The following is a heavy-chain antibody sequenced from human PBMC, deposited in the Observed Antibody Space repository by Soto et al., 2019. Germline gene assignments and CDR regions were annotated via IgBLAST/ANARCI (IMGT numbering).Heavy chain of an antibody. CDR2: IDWDDDK. CDR1: GFSLSTSGMR. V-gene: IGHV2-70*04. D-gene: IGHD2-15*01. J-gene: IGHJ4*02. CDR3: ARMFHCSGGTCPFEC. Sequence: GSGPTLVNPTQTLTLTCTFSGFSLSTSGMRVSWIRQPPGKALECLARIDWDDDKFYNTSLKTRLTISKDSSKNQVVLTMTNMDPADTATYYCARMFHCSGGTCPFECWGQGALVTVSS.